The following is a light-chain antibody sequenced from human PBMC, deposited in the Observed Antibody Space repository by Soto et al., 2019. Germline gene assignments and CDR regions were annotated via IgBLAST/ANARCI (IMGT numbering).Light chain of an antibody. CDR1: QSISSH. CDR2: GAS. J-gene: IGKJ4*01. Sequence: EIVLTQSPATLSLSPGERATLSCRASQSISSHLAWYQQKPGQAPKLLIYGASNRATGIPARFSGSGSGTDFNITISSLVPEDFAVYYCQQRFNWPLTFGGGTKVEIK. V-gene: IGKV3-11*01. CDR3: QQRFNWPLT.